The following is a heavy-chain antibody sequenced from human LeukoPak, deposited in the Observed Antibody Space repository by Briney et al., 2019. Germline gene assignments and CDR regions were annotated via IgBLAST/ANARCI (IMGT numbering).Heavy chain of an antibody. CDR2: FYYGGIT. Sequence: WARQSPGKGLEWIGSFYYGGITYYHPSLKSRVTVSVDTSRSQFSLKLISVTAADTAVYYCARAGRDGYSPASDSFDIWGQGKTVTVSS. D-gene: IGHD5-24*01. J-gene: IGHJ3*02. CDR3: ARAGRDGYSPASDSFDI. V-gene: IGHV4-39*07.